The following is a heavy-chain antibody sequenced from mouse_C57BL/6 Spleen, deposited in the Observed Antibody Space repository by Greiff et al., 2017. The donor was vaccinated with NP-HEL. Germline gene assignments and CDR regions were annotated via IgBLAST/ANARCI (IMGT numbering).Heavy chain of an antibody. CDR1: GYTFTDYE. CDR3: TNHYYGSSFYWYFDV. D-gene: IGHD1-1*01. J-gene: IGHJ1*03. CDR2: IDPETGGT. V-gene: IGHV1-15*01. Sequence: VQLQQSGAELVRPGASVTLSCKASGYTFTDYEMHWVKQTPVHGLEWIGAIDPETGGTAYNQKFKGKAILTADKSSSTAYMELRSLTSEDSAVYYCTNHYYGSSFYWYFDVWGTGTTVTVSS.